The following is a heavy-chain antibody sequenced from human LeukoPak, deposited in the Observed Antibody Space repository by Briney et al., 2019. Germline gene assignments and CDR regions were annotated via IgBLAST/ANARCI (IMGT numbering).Heavy chain of an antibody. Sequence: GGSLRLSCAASGFSFTKYWMTWVRQAPGKGLEWVANINLNGSDKFYVDSVKGRFTISRDNAKNSLSLQMNSLGAEDTAVYYCAREPNSFDYWGPGTLVTVSS. CDR1: GFSFTKYW. CDR3: AREPNSFDY. J-gene: IGHJ4*02. V-gene: IGHV3-7*01. CDR2: INLNGSDK.